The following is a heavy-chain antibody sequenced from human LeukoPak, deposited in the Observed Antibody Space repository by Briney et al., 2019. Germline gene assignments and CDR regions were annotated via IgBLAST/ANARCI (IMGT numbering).Heavy chain of an antibody. CDR2: IYYSGST. J-gene: IGHJ5*02. Sequence: SQTLSLTCTVSGGSISSGGYYWRWIRQHPGKGLEWIGYIYYSGSTYYNPSLKSRVTISVDTSKNQFSLKLSSVTAADTAVYYCARGDGGSWRPVWFDPWGQGTLVTVSS. CDR3: ARGDGGSWRPVWFDP. V-gene: IGHV4-31*03. D-gene: IGHD2-15*01. CDR1: GGSISSGGYY.